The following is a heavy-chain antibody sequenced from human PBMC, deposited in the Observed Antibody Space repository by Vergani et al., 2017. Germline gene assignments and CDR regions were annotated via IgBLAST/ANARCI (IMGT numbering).Heavy chain of an antibody. CDR2: IKSDGRT. CDR3: TRSVCGSTACYSNYLNL. J-gene: IGHJ4*01. CDR1: GFRVTTYY. V-gene: IGHV3-66*02. D-gene: IGHD2-15*01. Sequence: EVQLVESGGGFAQPGGSLRVSCSASGFRVTTYYMSWVRQAPGKGLEWVSVIKSDGRTSYAEFVGGRFTISRATSRNAVNLQMNILRVEDTGVYYCTRSVCGSTACYSNYLNLGGNGILVTVSS.